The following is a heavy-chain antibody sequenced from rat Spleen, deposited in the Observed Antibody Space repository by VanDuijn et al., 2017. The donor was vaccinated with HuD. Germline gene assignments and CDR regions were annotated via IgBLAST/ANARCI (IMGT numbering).Heavy chain of an antibody. V-gene: IGHV5S13*01. J-gene: IGHJ2*01. CDR3: ATVGPDWEFGY. Sequence: EVQLVESGGGLVQPGRSLKLSCAASGFTFNNYGMAWVRQVPTKGLEWVASISPSGVTYYRDSVTGRFTISRDNAKSTLYLQMDSLRSEDTATYYCATVGPDWEFGYWGQGVMVTVSS. CDR2: ISPSGVT. D-gene: IGHD5-1*01. CDR1: GFTFNNYG.